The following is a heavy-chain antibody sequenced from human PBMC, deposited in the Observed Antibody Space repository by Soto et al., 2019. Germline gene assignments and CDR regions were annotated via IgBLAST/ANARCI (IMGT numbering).Heavy chain of an antibody. CDR3: ARGQRYYYDSSGYYGAFDI. Sequence: PSETLSLTCTVSGGSISTYYWSWIRQPPGKGLEWIGYIYYDGSTSYNPSLRSRVTISVDTSKNQFSLILSSVTSADTAVYYCARGQRYYYDSSGYYGAFDIWGQGTMVTVSS. CDR1: GGSISTYY. CDR2: IYYDGST. V-gene: IGHV4-59*01. D-gene: IGHD3-22*01. J-gene: IGHJ3*02.